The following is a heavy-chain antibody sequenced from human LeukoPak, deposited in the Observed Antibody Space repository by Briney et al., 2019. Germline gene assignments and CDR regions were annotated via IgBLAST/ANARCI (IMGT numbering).Heavy chain of an antibody. CDR3: ARVPVEELLPALFSGWFDP. V-gene: IGHV1-8*01. Sequence: ASVKVSCKASGYTFTSYDINWVRQAAGQGLEWMGWMNPNSGNTGYAQKFQGRVTMTRNTSISTAYMELSSLRSEDTAVYYCARVPVEELLPALFSGWFDPWGQGTLVTVSS. CDR1: GYTFTSYD. CDR2: MNPNSGNT. D-gene: IGHD3-10*01. J-gene: IGHJ5*02.